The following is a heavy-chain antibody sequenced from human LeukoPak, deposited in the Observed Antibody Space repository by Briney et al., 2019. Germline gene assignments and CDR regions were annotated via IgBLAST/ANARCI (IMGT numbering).Heavy chain of an antibody. V-gene: IGHV4-34*01. Sequence: PSETLSLTYAVYGASFSGYYWSWIRQPPGKILEWICSIYYSGSNYYNPSLQSRVTISVDTSKNQFSLNLTSVTAADTAIYYCARRLLPDSLGGTSRYRGYFDYWGQGTLVTVSS. J-gene: IGHJ4*02. CDR1: GASFSGYY. CDR3: ARRLLPDSLGGTSRYRGYFDY. CDR2: IYYSGSN. D-gene: IGHD3-16*02.